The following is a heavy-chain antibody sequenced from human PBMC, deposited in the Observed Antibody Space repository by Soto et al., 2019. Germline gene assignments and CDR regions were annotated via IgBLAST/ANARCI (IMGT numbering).Heavy chain of an antibody. CDR1: GGSISGSSYY. CDR2: IYSSGST. V-gene: IGHV4-39*01. Sequence: SETLSLTCTVSGGSISGSSYYWGWIRQPPGKGLEWIGSIYSSGSTYYNPSLKSRVTISVQASRNQFSLKLSSVTAADTAVYYCARHRRGTTITIFDWGQGTLVTVSS. D-gene: IGHD3-10*02. CDR3: ARHRRGTTITIFD. J-gene: IGHJ4*02.